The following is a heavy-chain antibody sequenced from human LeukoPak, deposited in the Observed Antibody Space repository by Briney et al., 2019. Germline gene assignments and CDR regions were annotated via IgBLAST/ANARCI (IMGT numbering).Heavy chain of an antibody. CDR1: GFTSSSYW. D-gene: IGHD3-10*01. CDR2: INSDGSSI. V-gene: IGHV3-74*01. Sequence: PGGSLRLSCAASGFTSSSYWMHWVRQAPGKGLVWVSRINSDGSSINYAGSVKGRFTISRDNAKNTLYLQMNSLRAEDAAVYYCARGRGPYGWFDPWGQGTLVTVSS. J-gene: IGHJ5*02. CDR3: ARGRGPYGWFDP.